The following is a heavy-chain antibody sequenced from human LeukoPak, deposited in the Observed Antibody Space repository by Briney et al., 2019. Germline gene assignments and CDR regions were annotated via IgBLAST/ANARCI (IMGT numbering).Heavy chain of an antibody. D-gene: IGHD1-26*01. V-gene: IGHV1-18*01. CDR2: ISAYNGNT. J-gene: IGHJ4*02. CDR3: ARERSGSYRFDY. CDR1: GGTFSSYA. Sequence: VASVKVSCKASGGTFSSYAISWVRQAPGQGLEWMGWISAYNGNTNYAQKLQGRVTMTTDTSTSTAYMELRSLRSDDTAVYYCARERSGSYRFDYWGQGTLVTVSS.